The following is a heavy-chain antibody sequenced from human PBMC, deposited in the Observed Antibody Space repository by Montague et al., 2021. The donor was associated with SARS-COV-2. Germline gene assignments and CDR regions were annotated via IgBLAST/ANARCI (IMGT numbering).Heavy chain of an antibody. Sequence: SETLSLTRTLSSASISNDIYYWGWIRQPPGKGPEWIGGSRYGGTSYYXPSLKSRVTISIDTSKNQCSLTMTAVTAADTAVYFCARQDIQLRFDLWGRGTLVTVSS. CDR1: SASISNDIYY. V-gene: IGHV4-39*01. D-gene: IGHD1-1*01. CDR3: ARQDIQLRFDL. J-gene: IGHJ2*01. CDR2: SRYGGTS.